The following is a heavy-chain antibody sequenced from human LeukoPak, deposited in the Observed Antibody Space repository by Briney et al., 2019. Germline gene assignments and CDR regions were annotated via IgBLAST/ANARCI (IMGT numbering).Heavy chain of an antibody. CDR2: IYYSGST. CDR1: GGSISSGGYY. D-gene: IGHD3-3*01. V-gene: IGHV4-31*03. J-gene: IGHJ4*02. Sequence: SETLSLTCTVSGGSISSGGYYWSWIRQHPGKGLEWIGYIYYSGSTNYNPSLKSRVTISVDTSRNQFSLKLSSVTAADTAVYYCARASGPYYDFDYWGQGTLVTVSS. CDR3: ARASGPYYDFDY.